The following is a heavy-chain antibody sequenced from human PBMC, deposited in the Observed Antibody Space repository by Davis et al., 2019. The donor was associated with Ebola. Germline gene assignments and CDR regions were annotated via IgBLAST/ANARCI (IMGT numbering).Heavy chain of an antibody. J-gene: IGHJ5*02. CDR3: TRDFDWHDGS. V-gene: IGHV3-23*01. D-gene: IGHD3-9*01. Sequence: GESLKISCTDSVITFSSYAMTWVRQAPGKGLEWVSAISGSGGSTYYADSVKGRFTISRDNSKKTLYLQMNSLTADDSAVYYCTRDFDWHDGSWGQGTLVTVSS. CDR1: VITFSSYA. CDR2: ISGSGGST.